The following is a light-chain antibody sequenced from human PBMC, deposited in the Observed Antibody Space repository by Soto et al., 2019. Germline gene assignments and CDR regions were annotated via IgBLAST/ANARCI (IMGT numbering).Light chain of an antibody. CDR2: GAS. V-gene: IGKV3-20*01. CDR1: QTFIKNY. CDR3: QHSGDFRWT. J-gene: IGKJ1*01. Sequence: ESVLTQSPATLSFSPGERPTLPGRPIQTFIKNYLVWYQVKPGQAPRRLIYGASSRATGIPDRFSGRGFGTDFTLTISRLEPEDFAVYYCQHSGDFRWTFGQGTKVEVK.